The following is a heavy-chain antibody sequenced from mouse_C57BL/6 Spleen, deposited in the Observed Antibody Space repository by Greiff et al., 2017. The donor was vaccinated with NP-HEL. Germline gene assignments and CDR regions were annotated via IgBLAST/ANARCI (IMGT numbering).Heavy chain of an antibody. CDR2: IRNKANNHAT. J-gene: IGHJ1*03. D-gene: IGHD2-3*01. Sequence: EVQLVESGGGLVQPGGSMKLSCAASGFTFSDAWMDWVRQSPEKGLEWVAEIRNKANNHATYYAESVKGRFTISRDDSKSSVYLQMNSLRAEDTGIYYCTTDGYYRGYFDVWGTGTTVTVSS. CDR3: TTDGYYRGYFDV. V-gene: IGHV6-6*01. CDR1: GFTFSDAW.